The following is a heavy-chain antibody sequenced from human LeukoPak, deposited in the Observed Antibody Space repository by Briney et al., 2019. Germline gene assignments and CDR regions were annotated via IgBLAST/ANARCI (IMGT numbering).Heavy chain of an antibody. CDR2: INPSGGST. V-gene: IGHV1-46*01. D-gene: IGHD1-26*01. CDR1: GYTLTELS. J-gene: IGHJ4*02. Sequence: SVKVSCKVSGYTLTELSMHWVRQAPGQGLEWMGIINPSGGSTTSAQKFQGRVTMTRDTSTSTVYMELSSLRSEDTAVYYCARGRSVGATHWDYWGQGTLVTVSS. CDR3: ARGRSVGATHWDY.